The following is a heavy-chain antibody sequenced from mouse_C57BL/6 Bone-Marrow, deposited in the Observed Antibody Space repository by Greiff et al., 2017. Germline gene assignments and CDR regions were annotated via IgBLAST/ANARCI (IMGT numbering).Heavy chain of an antibody. D-gene: IGHD3-1*01. CDR3: AREGGLSGDFDY. CDR2: IDPSDSYT. CDR1: GYNFTDNY. J-gene: IGHJ2*01. V-gene: IGHV1-50*01. Sequence: QVQLQQSGPVLVKPGASVRISCKASGYNFTDNYMHWVKQRPGQGLEWIGEIDPSDSYTNYNQKFKGKATLTVDTSSSTAYMQLSSLTSEDSAVYYCAREGGLSGDFDYWGQGTTLTVSS.